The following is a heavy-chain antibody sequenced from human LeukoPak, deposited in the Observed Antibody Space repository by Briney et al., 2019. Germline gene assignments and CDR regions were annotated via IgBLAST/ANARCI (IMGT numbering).Heavy chain of an antibody. J-gene: IGHJ6*03. CDR1: GGTFSSYA. V-gene: IGHV1-69*05. CDR3: ARGGSIAACSYYYYMDV. D-gene: IGHD6-6*01. CDR2: IIPIFGTA. Sequence: SVKVSCKASGGTFSSYAISWVRQAPRQGLEWMGGIIPIFGTANYAQKFQGRVTITTDESTSTAYMELSSLRSEDTAVYYCARGGSIAACSYYYYMDVWGKGTTVTVSS.